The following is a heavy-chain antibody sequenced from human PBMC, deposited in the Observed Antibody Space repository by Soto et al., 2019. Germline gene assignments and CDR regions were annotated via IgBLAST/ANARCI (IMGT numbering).Heavy chain of an antibody. CDR3: AKDARVRGVIISLDV. CDR1: GFTFSTYA. D-gene: IGHD3-10*01. CDR2: ISGSGSGT. J-gene: IGHJ6*02. Sequence: GGSLRLSCVASGFTFSTYAMTWVRQAPGKGLEWVSAISGSGSGTNYADSVKGRFTISRDNSNNILYLQMNSLRAEDTAVYYCAKDARVRGVIISLDVWGQGTTVTVSS. V-gene: IGHV3-23*01.